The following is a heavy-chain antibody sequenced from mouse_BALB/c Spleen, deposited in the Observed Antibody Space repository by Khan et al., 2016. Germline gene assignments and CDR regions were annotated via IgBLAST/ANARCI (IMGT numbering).Heavy chain of an antibody. CDR1: GFTFSSYW. Sequence: EVKLEESGGGLVQPGGSMKLSCVASGFTFSSYWMSWVRQSPEKGLEWVAEIRLKSANYATHYAESVKGTFTISRDDSKSRLYLQMNSLRAEDTGIYYCTAYYRYDYFDYWGQGTTLTVSS. J-gene: IGHJ2*01. D-gene: IGHD2-14*01. CDR2: IRLKSANYAT. CDR3: TAYYRYDYFDY. V-gene: IGHV6-3*01.